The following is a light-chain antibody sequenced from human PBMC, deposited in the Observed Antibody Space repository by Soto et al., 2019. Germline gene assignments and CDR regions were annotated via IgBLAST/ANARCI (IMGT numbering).Light chain of an antibody. V-gene: IGKV3-11*01. CDR1: ESISSY. CDR2: DAS. J-gene: IGKJ4*01. Sequence: EIVLTQSPATLSLSPGERATLSCRASESISSYLAWYQQRPGQAPSLLIYDASNRATGIPARFSGSGSGTDFPLTIDNLAPEDFAVYYCQQRSKWPLTFGGGTKVEI. CDR3: QQRSKWPLT.